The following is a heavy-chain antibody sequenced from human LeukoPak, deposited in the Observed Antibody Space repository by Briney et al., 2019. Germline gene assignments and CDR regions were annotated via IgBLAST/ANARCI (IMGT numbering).Heavy chain of an antibody. Sequence: GGSLRLSCAASGFTFSSYAMSWVRQAPGKGLEWVSAISGSGGSTYYADSVKGRFTISRDNSKNTLYLQMNSLKTEDTAVYYCTRDGIVGATNGYWGQGTLVTVSS. J-gene: IGHJ4*02. V-gene: IGHV3-23*01. D-gene: IGHD1-26*01. CDR1: GFTFSSYA. CDR2: ISGSGGST. CDR3: TRDGIVGATNGY.